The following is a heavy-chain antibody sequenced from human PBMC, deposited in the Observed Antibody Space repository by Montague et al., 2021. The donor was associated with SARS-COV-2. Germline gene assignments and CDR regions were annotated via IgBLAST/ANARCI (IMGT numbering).Heavy chain of an antibody. J-gene: IGHJ6*02. Sequence: SLRLSCAASGFRFGNYGMHWFRQAPGKGLEWVAVISFDGSNKYYAESVKGRLTISRDNAMHTLDLQMNSLRPEDTAVYYCAKSVLVVPAAINYYYGMDVWGHGTTVTVPS. CDR3: AKSVLVVPAAINYYYGMDV. CDR2: ISFDGSNK. V-gene: IGHV3-30*18. CDR1: GFRFGNYG. D-gene: IGHD2-2*01.